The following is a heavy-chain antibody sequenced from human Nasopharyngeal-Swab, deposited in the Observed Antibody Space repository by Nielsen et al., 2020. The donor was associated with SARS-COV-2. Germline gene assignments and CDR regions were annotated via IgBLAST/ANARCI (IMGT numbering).Heavy chain of an antibody. V-gene: IGHV4-34*01. J-gene: IGHJ4*02. D-gene: IGHD3-10*01. CDR3: ARVGWFGEFHFDY. Sequence: WIRQPPGKGLEWIGEINHSGSTNYNPSLKSRVTISVDTSKNQFSLKLSSVTAADTDVYYCARVGWFGEFHFDYWGQGTLVTVSS. CDR2: INHSGST.